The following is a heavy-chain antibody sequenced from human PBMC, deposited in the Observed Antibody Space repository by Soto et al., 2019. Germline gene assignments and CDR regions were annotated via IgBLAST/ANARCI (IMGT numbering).Heavy chain of an antibody. D-gene: IGHD2-15*01. CDR1: GGTFSSYA. CDR3: AREDHPRGDIVVGVASTRTNYGMDV. Sequence: QVQLVQSGAEVKKPESSVKVSCKASGGTFSSYAISWVRQAPGQGLEWMGGIIPIFGTANYAQKFQGRVTITADESTSTAYMELSSLRSEDTDVYYCAREDHPRGDIVVGVASTRTNYGMDVLCQGTTVTVSS. J-gene: IGHJ6*02. CDR2: IIPIFGTA. V-gene: IGHV1-69*01.